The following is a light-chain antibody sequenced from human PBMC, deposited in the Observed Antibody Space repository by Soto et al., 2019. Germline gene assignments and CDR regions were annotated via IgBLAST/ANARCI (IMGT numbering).Light chain of an antibody. V-gene: IGKV1-5*03. CDR1: QSISSW. CDR2: RAS. J-gene: IGKJ4*01. Sequence: DIQMTQSPSTLSASVGDGVTITCRASQSISSWLAWYQQKPGKAPKLLIYRASSLESGVPSRFSGSGSGTQFTLSISSLQPDDFATYYCQQYKSPPLTFGGGTKVEIK. CDR3: QQYKSPPLT.